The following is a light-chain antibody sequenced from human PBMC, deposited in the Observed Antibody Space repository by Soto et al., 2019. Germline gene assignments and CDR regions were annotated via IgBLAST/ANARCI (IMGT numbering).Light chain of an antibody. CDR3: QSYDSSLSGYV. J-gene: IGLJ1*01. CDR2: GNS. Sequence: QSVLTQPPSVSGAPARRVTISCTGSSSNIGAGYDVHWYQQLPGTAPKLLIYGNSNRPSGVPDRFSGSKSGTSASLAITGLQAEDEADYYCQSYDSSLSGYVFGTGTKLTVL. V-gene: IGLV1-40*01. CDR1: SSNIGAGYD.